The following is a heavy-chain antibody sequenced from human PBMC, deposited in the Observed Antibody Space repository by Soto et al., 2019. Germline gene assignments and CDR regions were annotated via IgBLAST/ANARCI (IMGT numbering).Heavy chain of an antibody. J-gene: IGHJ6*02. CDR3: ARGRQPDYYSYYGMDV. V-gene: IGHV3-21*04. CDR2: IGSSSSYI. D-gene: IGHD5-18*01. Sequence: PGGSLRLSCAASGFTFSSYSMNWVRQAPGKGLDWVSSIGSSSSYIYYADSVKGRFTISRDNSKNTVYLQMNSLRAEDTAVYYCARGRQPDYYSYYGMDVWGQGTTVTVSS. CDR1: GFTFSSYS.